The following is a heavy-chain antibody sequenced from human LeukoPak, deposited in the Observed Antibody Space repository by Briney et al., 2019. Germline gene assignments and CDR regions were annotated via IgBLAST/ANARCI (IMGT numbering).Heavy chain of an antibody. Sequence: SETLSLTCTVSGGSISSSSYYWGWIRQPRGKGLEWIGSIYHSGSTYYNPSLKSRVTISVDTSKNQFSLKLSSVTAADTAVYYCARSSRLGPQLDWGQGTLVTVSS. CDR1: GGSISSSSYY. J-gene: IGHJ4*02. D-gene: IGHD1-1*01. CDR3: ARSSRLGPQLD. CDR2: IYHSGST. V-gene: IGHV4-39*07.